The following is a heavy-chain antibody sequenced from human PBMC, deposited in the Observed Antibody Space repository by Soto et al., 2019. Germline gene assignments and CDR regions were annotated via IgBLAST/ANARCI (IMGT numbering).Heavy chain of an antibody. CDR2: IYYSGST. CDR1: GGSISSSSYY. Sequence: SETLSLTCTVSGGSISSSSYYWGWIRQPPGKGLEWIGSIYYSGSTYYNPSLKSRVTISVDTSKNQFSLKLSSVTAADTAVYYCARLLATPGIAVAGPDSSIMAEDYYYYYYGMDVWGQGTTVTVSS. D-gene: IGHD6-19*01. J-gene: IGHJ6*02. V-gene: IGHV4-39*01. CDR3: ARLLATPGIAVAGPDSSIMAEDYYYYYYGMDV.